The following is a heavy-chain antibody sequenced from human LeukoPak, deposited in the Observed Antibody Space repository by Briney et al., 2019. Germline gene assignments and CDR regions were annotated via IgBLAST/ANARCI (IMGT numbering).Heavy chain of an antibody. CDR1: GGSISRSPYY. CDR2: IYYSGST. J-gene: IGHJ2*01. Sequence: PSETLSLTSTVSGGSISRSPYYWGRIRQPPGQGLEWIGTIYYSGSTYYNPSLKSRVTISVDTSKNQFSVKLNSVTAADTAVYYCARRHRRLSTDSEAGRYFDLWGRGTLVTVSS. D-gene: IGHD5/OR15-5a*01. V-gene: IGHV4-39*01. CDR3: ARRHRRLSTDSEAGRYFDL.